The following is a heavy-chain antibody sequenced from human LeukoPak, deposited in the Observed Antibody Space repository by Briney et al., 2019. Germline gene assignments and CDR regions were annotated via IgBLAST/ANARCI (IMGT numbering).Heavy chain of an antibody. D-gene: IGHD3-10*01. J-gene: IGHJ6*02. CDR2: IHYSGRT. CDR3: AGEGAPYGSGNYYASDV. CDR1: GSSIRSYY. V-gene: IGHV4-59*01. Sequence: SETLSLTCTVAGSSIRSYYWRWIRQPPGKGLEWLGYIHYSGRTNYNPSLKSRVSISVDTSKNQFSLKLSSVTAADTAVYYCAGEGAPYGSGNYYASDVWGQGTTVTVSS.